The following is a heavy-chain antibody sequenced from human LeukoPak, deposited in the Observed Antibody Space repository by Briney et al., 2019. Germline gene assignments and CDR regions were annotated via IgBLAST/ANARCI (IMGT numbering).Heavy chain of an antibody. CDR3: ARDDRGLDV. J-gene: IGHJ4*02. V-gene: IGHV3-72*01. CDR2: IRIKANRYTT. CDR1: GFRFSDHY. Sequence: PGGSLRLSCAASGFRFSDHYMDWVPQAPGKGLEWVGRIRIKANRYTTEYAPSVKGRFTVSRDDSNNFLYLQMNSLVTDDTAVYYCARDDRGLDVWGQGTQVTVSS.